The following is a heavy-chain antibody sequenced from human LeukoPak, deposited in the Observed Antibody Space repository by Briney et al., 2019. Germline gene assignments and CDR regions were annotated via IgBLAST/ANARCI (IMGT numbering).Heavy chain of an antibody. CDR3: ARRRGDFWSDYYAFDY. D-gene: IGHD3-3*01. J-gene: IGHJ4*02. V-gene: IGHV4-59*08. Sequence: PSETLSLTCIVSGGSISGYYWSWIRQPPGKGLEWIGYIYYTGTTNYNPSLKSRITISADTSKNQFSLKLSSVTAADTAVYYCARRRGDFWSDYYAFDYWGQGTLVTISS. CDR1: GGSISGYY. CDR2: IYYTGTT.